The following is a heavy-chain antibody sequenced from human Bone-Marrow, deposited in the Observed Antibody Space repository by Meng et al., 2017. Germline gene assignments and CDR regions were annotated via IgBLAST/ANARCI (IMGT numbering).Heavy chain of an antibody. D-gene: IGHD3-22*01. J-gene: IGHJ4*02. CDR3: ARAGYDSSGYYPQPFDY. CDR1: GYTLTSYA. Sequence: QVQLVQSGAEVKKPGASVKVSCKASGYTLTSYAMHWLRQAPGQRLEWMGWINAGNGNTKYSQRFQGRVTITRDTSASTAYMELSSLRSEDTTVYYCARAGYDSSGYYPQPFDYWGQGTLVTVSS. CDR2: INAGNGNT. V-gene: IGHV1-3*01.